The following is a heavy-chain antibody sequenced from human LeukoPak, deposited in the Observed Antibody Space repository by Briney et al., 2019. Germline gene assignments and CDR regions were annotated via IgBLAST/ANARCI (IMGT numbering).Heavy chain of an antibody. V-gene: IGHV3-74*01. J-gene: IGHJ4*02. D-gene: IGHD2/OR15-2a*01. CDR1: EFTFSSYW. CDR3: ANSPKSDY. Sequence: TGGSLRLSCAASEFTFSSYWMHWVRQVPGKGLVWVSRIDSIGTTTSYADFVKGRFTITRDNAKNTLYLQMSSLRAEDTAVYYCANSPKSDYWGQGTLVTVSS. CDR2: IDSIGTTT.